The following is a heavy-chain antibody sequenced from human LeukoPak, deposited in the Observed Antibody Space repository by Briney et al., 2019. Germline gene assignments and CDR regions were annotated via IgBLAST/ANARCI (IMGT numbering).Heavy chain of an antibody. CDR3: ARGGDLAVAGFDY. D-gene: IGHD6-13*01. CDR2: IYYSGST. V-gene: IGHV4-59*01. Sequence: SETLSLTCTVSGGSISSYYWSWIRQPPGKGLEWIGYIYYSGSTNYNPSLKSRVTISVDTSKNQFSLKLSSVTAADTAVYYCARGGDLAVAGFDYWGQGTLVTVSS. J-gene: IGHJ4*02. CDR1: GGSISSYY.